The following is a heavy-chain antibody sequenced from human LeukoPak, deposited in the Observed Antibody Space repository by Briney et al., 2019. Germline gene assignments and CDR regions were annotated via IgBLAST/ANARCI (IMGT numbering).Heavy chain of an antibody. CDR3: ARDLAAARLDF. J-gene: IGHJ4*02. Sequence: PGRSLRLSCAASGYTFTNHGMHWVRQAPGKGLEWVANIWFDGSQEYYADTVKGRFTISRDISKSTPYLQMNSLRAEDTAVYYCARDLAAARLDFRGQGTLVTVSS. CDR1: GYTFTNHG. D-gene: IGHD6-6*01. CDR2: IWFDGSQE. V-gene: IGHV3-33*01.